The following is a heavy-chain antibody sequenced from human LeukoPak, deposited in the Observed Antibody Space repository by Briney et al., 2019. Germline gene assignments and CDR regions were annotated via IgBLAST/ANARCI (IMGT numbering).Heavy chain of an antibody. J-gene: IGHJ4*02. D-gene: IGHD2-2*01. Sequence: GESLKISCKGSGYSFTTYWIGWVRQMPGKGLEWMGIIYPGDSDTRYSPPFQGQVTISADKSISTAYLQWSSLKASDTAMYYCARLAMPPSYYFDYWGQGTLVTVSS. V-gene: IGHV5-51*01. CDR2: IYPGDSDT. CDR3: ARLAMPPSYYFDY. CDR1: GYSFTTYW.